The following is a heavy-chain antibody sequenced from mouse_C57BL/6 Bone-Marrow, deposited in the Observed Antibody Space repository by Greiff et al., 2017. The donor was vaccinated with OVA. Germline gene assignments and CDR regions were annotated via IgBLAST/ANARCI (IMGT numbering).Heavy chain of an antibody. CDR3: ARAYGSSYEWYFDV. Sequence: VQLKESGPGLVKPSQSLSLTCSVTGYSITSGYYWNWIRQFPGNKLEWMGYISYDGSNNYNPSLKNRISITRDTSKNQFFLKLNSVTTEDTATYYCARAYGSSYEWYFDVWGTGTTVTVSS. CDR2: ISYDGSN. V-gene: IGHV3-6*01. CDR1: GYSITSGYY. D-gene: IGHD1-1*01. J-gene: IGHJ1*03.